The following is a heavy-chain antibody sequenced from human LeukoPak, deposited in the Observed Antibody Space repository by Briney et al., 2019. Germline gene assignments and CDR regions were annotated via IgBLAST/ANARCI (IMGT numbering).Heavy chain of an antibody. D-gene: IGHD1-14*01. Sequence: GGSLRLSCAASGFTFSDYYMNWVRQAPGKGLVWDSRINSDGSVTSYADSVKGRFTISRDNAKNTVSLQMHSLRAEDTAVYYCAREEVLTQFDYWGQGTLVTVSS. CDR2: INSDGSVT. CDR1: GFTFSDYY. CDR3: AREEVLTQFDY. J-gene: IGHJ4*02. V-gene: IGHV3-74*01.